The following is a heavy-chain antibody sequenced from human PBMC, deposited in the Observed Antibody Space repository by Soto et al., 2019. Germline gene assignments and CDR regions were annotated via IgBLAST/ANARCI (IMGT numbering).Heavy chain of an antibody. CDR1: GFSFSDYY. D-gene: IGHD2-2*01. CDR2: ISSSGSTI. J-gene: IGHJ6*02. Sequence: GVLRLSCAASGFSFSDYYMSWIRQPPGKGLEWVSYISSSGSTIYYADSVKGRFTISRDNAKNSLYLQMNSLRAEDTAVYYCARGGLDIVVSGYYYYGMDVWGQGTTVTVSS. CDR3: ARGGLDIVVSGYYYYGMDV. V-gene: IGHV3-11*01.